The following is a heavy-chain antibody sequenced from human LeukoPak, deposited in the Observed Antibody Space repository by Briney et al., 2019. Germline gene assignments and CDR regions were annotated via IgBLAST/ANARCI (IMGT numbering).Heavy chain of an antibody. CDR3: ARHLEVPKWSSSWHDALDV. V-gene: IGHV4-34*01. J-gene: IGHJ3*01. D-gene: IGHD6-13*01. Sequence: SETLSLTCAVYGGSFSGYYWSWIRQSPGKGLEWIGETYHSGSTNYNSSLKSRVTISLDTSKNQLSLKLSSVTAADTAVYYCARHLEVPKWSSSWHDALDVWGQGTKVTVSS. CDR1: GGSFSGYY. CDR2: TYHSGST.